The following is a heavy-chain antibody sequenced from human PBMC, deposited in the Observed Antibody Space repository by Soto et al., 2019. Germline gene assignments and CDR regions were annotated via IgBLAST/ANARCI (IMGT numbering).Heavy chain of an antibody. CDR1: GDSISGYH. J-gene: IGHJ4*02. CDR3: AREGLWFGENYLDY. Sequence: PSETLSLTCNVSGDSISGYHWSWIRQSPGKGLEWIAYVFYSGSTKYHPSLKSRATLSLATSKSQFSLKLNSVTAADTAVYYCAREGLWFGENYLDYCSQGTQVTVSS. V-gene: IGHV4-59*01. CDR2: VFYSGST. D-gene: IGHD3-10*01.